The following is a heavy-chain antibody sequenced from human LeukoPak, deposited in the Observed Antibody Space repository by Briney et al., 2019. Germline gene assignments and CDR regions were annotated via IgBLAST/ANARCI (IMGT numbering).Heavy chain of an antibody. CDR3: AKDPILSCPDYDSSGYYYGYFDY. CDR1: GFTFSSYA. J-gene: IGHJ4*02. CDR2: ISGSGGST. Sequence: GGSLRLSCAASGFTFSSYAMSWVRQAPGKGLEWVSAISGSGGSTYYADSVKGRFTISRDNSKNTLYLQMNSLRAEDTAVYYCAKDPILSCPDYDSSGYYYGYFDYWGQGTLVTVSS. D-gene: IGHD3-22*01. V-gene: IGHV3-23*01.